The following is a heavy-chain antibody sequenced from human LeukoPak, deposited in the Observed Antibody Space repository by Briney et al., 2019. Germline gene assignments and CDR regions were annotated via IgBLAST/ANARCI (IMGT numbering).Heavy chain of an antibody. D-gene: IGHD1-26*01. CDR3: ARGRSNYYGMDV. CDR1: DGSINSYY. CDR2: IYYNGNT. J-gene: IGHJ6*02. V-gene: IGHV4-59*01. Sequence: SETLSLTCSVSDGSINSYYWNWIRRPPGQGLEWIGYIYYNGNTNYSPSLKSRVTMSVDTSKNLFSLKVSSVTAADTAVYYCARGRSNYYGMDVWGQGTTVTVSS.